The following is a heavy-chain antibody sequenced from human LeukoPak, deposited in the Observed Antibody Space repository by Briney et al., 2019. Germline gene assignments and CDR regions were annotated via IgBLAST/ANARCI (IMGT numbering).Heavy chain of an antibody. J-gene: IGHJ4*02. CDR2: INHSGST. CDR1: GGSFSGYY. Sequence: SETLSLTCAVYGGSFSGYYWSWIRQPPGKGLEWIGEINHSGSTNYNPSLKSRVTISVDTSKNQFSLKLSSVTAADTAVYYCARDKRAAAGIFDYWGQGTLVTVSS. V-gene: IGHV4-34*01. CDR3: ARDKRAAAGIFDY. D-gene: IGHD6-13*01.